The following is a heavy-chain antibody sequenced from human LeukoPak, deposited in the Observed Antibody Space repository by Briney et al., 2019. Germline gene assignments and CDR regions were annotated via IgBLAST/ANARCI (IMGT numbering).Heavy chain of an antibody. CDR2: IFYSGST. Sequence: SETLSLTCTVSGASISSYYWGWVRQPPGKGLEWIGNIFYSGSTYYSPSLKSRVTISLDTSRNQFSLKLNSVTAADTAVYYCARVVRYYYDSSGYLGPGYYYYYMDVWGKGTTVTVSS. CDR3: ARVVRYYYDSSGYLGPGYYYYYMDV. CDR1: GASISSYY. D-gene: IGHD3-22*01. V-gene: IGHV4-39*07. J-gene: IGHJ6*03.